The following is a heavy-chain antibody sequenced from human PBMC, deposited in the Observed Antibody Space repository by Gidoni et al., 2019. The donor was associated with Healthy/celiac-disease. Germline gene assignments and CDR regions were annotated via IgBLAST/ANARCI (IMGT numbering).Heavy chain of an antibody. CDR2: IWYDGSNK. J-gene: IGHJ4*02. V-gene: IGHV3-33*01. Sequence: QVQLVESGGGVVQPGRSLRLSCAASGFTFSSYGMHWVRQAPGKGLEWVAVIWYDGSNKYYADSVKGRFTISRDNSKNTLYLQMNSLRAEDTAVYYCARAPLSWNQPLDYWGQGTLVTVSS. CDR3: ARAPLSWNQPLDY. CDR1: GFTFSSYG. D-gene: IGHD1-1*01.